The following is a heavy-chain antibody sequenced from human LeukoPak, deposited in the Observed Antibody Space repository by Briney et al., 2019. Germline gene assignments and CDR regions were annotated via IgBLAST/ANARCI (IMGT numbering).Heavy chain of an antibody. CDR3: LVEPTYYMDV. V-gene: IGHV3-73*01. CDR1: GFTFSGSA. CDR2: TGSRADTYAT. J-gene: IGHJ6*03. Sequence: PGGSLRLSCAVSGFTFSGSAMHWVRQASGKGLEWVGRTGSRADTYATTYAASVKGRFTTSRDDSKNTAYLQMNNLKTEDTAVYYCLVEPTYYMDVWGKGTTVTVSS.